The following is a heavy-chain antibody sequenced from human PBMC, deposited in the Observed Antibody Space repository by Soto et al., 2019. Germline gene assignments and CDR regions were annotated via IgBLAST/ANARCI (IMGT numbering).Heavy chain of an antibody. CDR3: ARVGTPIDY. J-gene: IGHJ4*02. V-gene: IGHV1-18*01. Sequence: QVQLVQSGAEVKKPGASVKVSCKASGYTFTNFGISWVRQAPGQGLEWMGWISAYNGNTNYAQNYQGRGTMITGTGTSSAYMEPRSLRSDDTALYYSARVGTPIDYCGQGTLRNVSS. CDR2: ISAYNGNT. D-gene: IGHD7-27*01. CDR1: GYTFTNFG.